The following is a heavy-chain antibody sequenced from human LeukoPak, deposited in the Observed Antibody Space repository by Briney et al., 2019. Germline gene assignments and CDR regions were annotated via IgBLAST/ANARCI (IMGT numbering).Heavy chain of an antibody. CDR1: GYTFTTYG. CDR3: ARPLSGSYYPFDY. CDR2: INPSSGGT. Sequence: GASVKVSCKASGYTFTTYGISWVRQAPGQGLEWMGWINPSSGGTNYAQKFQGRVTMTRDMSISTAYMELSRLRSDDTAVYYCARPLSGSYYPFDYWGQGTLVTVSS. V-gene: IGHV1-2*02. J-gene: IGHJ4*02. D-gene: IGHD1-26*01.